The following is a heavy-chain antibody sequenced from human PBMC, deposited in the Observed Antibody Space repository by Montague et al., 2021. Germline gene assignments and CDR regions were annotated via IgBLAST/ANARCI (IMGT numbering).Heavy chain of an antibody. CDR3: ARGWQKRFDP. CDR2: TYYRSKWYN. V-gene: IGHV6-1*01. Sequence: CAISGDSVSINDATWNWIRQSPSRGLDWLGRTYYRSKWYNECAISVKSRITVNPDTSKNQFSLLLNSVTPEDTAVYYCARGWQKRFDPWGQGTLVTVSS. J-gene: IGHJ5*02. CDR1: GDSVSINDAT. D-gene: IGHD5-24*01.